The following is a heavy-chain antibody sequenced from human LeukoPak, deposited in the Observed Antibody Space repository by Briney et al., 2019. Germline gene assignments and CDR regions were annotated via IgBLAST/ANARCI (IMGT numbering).Heavy chain of an antibody. CDR2: IRYDGSNK. Sequence: GRSLRLSFAASGFTFSSYGMHWVRQAPGKGLEWVAFIRYDGSNKYYADSVKGRFTISRDNSKNTLYLQMNSLRAEDTAVYYCAKERGVLRFLEWPYFDYWGQGTLVTVSS. CDR3: AKERGVLRFLEWPYFDY. J-gene: IGHJ4*02. V-gene: IGHV3-30*02. D-gene: IGHD3-3*01. CDR1: GFTFSSYG.